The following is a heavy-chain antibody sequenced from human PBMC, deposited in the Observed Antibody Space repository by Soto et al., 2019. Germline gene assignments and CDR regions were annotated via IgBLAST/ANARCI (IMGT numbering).Heavy chain of an antibody. CDR2: IDWDDDK. Sequence: GSGPTLVNPTQTLTLTCTFSGFSLSTSGMCVSWIRQPPGKALEWLARIDWDDDKYYSTSLKTRLTISKDTSKNQVVLTMTNMDPVDTATYYCARIEGRSLQYGMDVWGQGTTVTVSS. J-gene: IGHJ6*02. V-gene: IGHV2-70*11. CDR3: ARIEGRSLQYGMDV. CDR1: GFSLSTSGMC.